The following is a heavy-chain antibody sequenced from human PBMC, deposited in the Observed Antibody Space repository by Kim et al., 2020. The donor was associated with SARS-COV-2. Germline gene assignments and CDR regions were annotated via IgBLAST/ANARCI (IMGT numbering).Heavy chain of an antibody. Sequence: SETLSPTCTFSGGSISSYYWSWIRQPPGKALEWIGYLYDSGSPNYTPSLESRVTISLDTSKSQFSLKLSSVTAADTAVYYCARPWRGLYAFDVWGQGTMV. CDR3: ARPWRGLYAFDV. CDR2: LYDSGSP. V-gene: IGHV4-59*08. D-gene: IGHD3-3*01. CDR1: GGSISSYY. J-gene: IGHJ3*01.